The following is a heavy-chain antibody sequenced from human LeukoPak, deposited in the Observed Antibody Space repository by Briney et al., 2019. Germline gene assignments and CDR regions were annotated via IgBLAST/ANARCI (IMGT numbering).Heavy chain of an antibody. J-gene: IGHJ4*02. CDR2: IRSDGSTK. CDR3: AKDDPKAYFDY. CDR1: GFTFSNYG. Sequence: GGSLRLSCAASGFTFSNYGMDWVRQAPGKGLEWVAFIRSDGSTKYYADSVKGRFTTSRDNSKNTLYLQMNSLRAEDTAVYYCAKDDPKAYFDYWGQGNLVTVSS. V-gene: IGHV3-30*02.